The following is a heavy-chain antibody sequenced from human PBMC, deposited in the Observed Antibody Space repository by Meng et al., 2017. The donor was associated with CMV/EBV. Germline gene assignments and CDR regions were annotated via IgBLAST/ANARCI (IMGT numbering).Heavy chain of an antibody. J-gene: IGHJ6*02. CDR2: INPSGGST. Sequence: ASVKVSCKASGYTFTSYYMHWVRQAPGQGLEWMGIINPSGGSTSYAQKFQGRVTMTRDTSTSTVYMELSSLRSEDTAVYYCARDGGYHFSPTTNNGMDVWGQGTTVTVSS. V-gene: IGHV1-46*01. CDR3: ARDGGYHFSPTTNNGMDV. CDR1: GYTFTSYY. D-gene: IGHD3-3*01.